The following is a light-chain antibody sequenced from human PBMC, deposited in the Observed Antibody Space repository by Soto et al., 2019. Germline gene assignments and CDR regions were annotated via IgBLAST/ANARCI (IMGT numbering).Light chain of an antibody. J-gene: IGKJ2*01. Sequence: EILMTQSPATLAVSPGERVALPCRASQSVSRNLAWYQQKSGQAPRLLIYGVSSRATDTPARFSGSGSGTEFTLTIRSLQSEDFAVYYCQQYNNWPYTFGLGTKLEMK. CDR2: GVS. V-gene: IGKV3-15*01. CDR1: QSVSRN. CDR3: QQYNNWPYT.